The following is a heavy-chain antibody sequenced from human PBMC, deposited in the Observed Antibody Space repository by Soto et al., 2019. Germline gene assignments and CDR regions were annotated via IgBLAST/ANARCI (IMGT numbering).Heavy chain of an antibody. V-gene: IGHV1-3*01. Sequence: QVQLVQSGAEVKKPGASVEVSCKASGYTFTSYAMHWVRQAPGQRLEWMGWINAGNGNTKYSQKFQGRVTITRDTSASTAYMELSSLRSEDTAVYYCARTPGYSSGWYAGDYWGQGTLVTVSS. CDR3: ARTPGYSSGWYAGDY. J-gene: IGHJ4*02. D-gene: IGHD6-19*01. CDR1: GYTFTSYA. CDR2: INAGNGNT.